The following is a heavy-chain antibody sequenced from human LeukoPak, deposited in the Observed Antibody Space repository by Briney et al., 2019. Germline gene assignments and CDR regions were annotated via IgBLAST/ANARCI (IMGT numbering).Heavy chain of an antibody. CDR1: GDSIRSDYY. CDR2: INHSGST. CDR3: AREVPGRGGDI. D-gene: IGHD3-10*01. J-gene: IGHJ3*02. V-gene: IGHV4-34*01. Sequence: PSETLSLTCTVSGDSIRSDYYWSWIRQPPGKGLEWIGEINHSGSTNYNPSLKSRVTISVDTSKNQFSLKLSSVTAADTAVYYCAREVPGRGGDIWGQGTMVTVSS.